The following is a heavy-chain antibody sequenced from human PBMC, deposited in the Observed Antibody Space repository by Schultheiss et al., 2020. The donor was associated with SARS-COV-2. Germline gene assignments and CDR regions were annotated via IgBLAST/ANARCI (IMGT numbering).Heavy chain of an antibody. CDR3: ARDSGPSGSYSRGY. CDR1: GFTFSSYA. Sequence: GGSLRLSCAASGFTFSSYAMSWVRQAPGKGLEWVSAISGSGGSTYYADSVKGRFTISRDNAKNSLYLQMNSLRAEDTAVYYCARDSGPSGSYSRGYWVQGTLVTVSS. D-gene: IGHD1-26*01. J-gene: IGHJ4*02. CDR2: ISGSGGST. V-gene: IGHV3-23*01.